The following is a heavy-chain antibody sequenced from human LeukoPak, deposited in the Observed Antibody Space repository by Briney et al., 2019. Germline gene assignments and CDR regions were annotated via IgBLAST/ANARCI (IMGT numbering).Heavy chain of an antibody. CDR1: GGSFSAYC. CDR2: ITQSGTT. Sequence: SETLSLTCGVSGGSFSAYCWTWIRQLPGKGLEYIGQITQSGTTNYNASLRSRVTISVDTSKNHLSLKLTSVTAADTAVYFCAGGPGRGFRYGKLDYWGQGTLVPSPQ. V-gene: IGHV4-34*01. CDR3: AGGPGRGFRYGKLDY. D-gene: IGHD5-18*01. J-gene: IGHJ4*02.